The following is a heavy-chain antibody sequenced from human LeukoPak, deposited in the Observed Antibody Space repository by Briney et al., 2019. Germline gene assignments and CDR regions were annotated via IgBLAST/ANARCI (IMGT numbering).Heavy chain of an antibody. CDR1: GGSISTSSYY. CDR3: AKDGPWSNWFDP. V-gene: IGHV4-39*07. D-gene: IGHD1-1*01. J-gene: IGHJ5*02. Sequence: SETLSLTCTVSGGSISTSSYYWGWVRQPPGKGLEWIGNIFYSGSTYYSPSLKSRVTISLDTSRNQFSLKLNSVTAADTAVYYCAKDGPWSNWFDPWGQGTLVTVSS. CDR2: IFYSGST.